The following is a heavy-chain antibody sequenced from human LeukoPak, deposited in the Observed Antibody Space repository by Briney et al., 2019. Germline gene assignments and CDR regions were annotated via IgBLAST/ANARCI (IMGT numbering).Heavy chain of an antibody. V-gene: IGHV3-30*02. CDR2: IRYDGRKE. D-gene: IGHD3-3*01. Sequence: PGGSLRLSCTASGSTFSSYGMHWVRQAPGKGLEWVAFIRYDGRKEYYADPLKGRFTISRDNSKNTLPLQVDSLRAEDTAVYYCAKRGQDDSVIDYWGQGTLVTVSS. CDR3: AKRGQDDSVIDY. CDR1: GSTFSSYG. J-gene: IGHJ4*02.